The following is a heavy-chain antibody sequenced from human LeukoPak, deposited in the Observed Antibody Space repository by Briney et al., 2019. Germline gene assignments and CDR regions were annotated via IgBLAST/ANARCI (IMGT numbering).Heavy chain of an antibody. CDR3: ARDAAAAGSTLDY. V-gene: IGHV3-7*03. CDR2: VKRDGSEK. J-gene: IGHJ4*02. Sequence: GVSLRLSCAASGFTLSSYWMSWVRQAPGKGLEWVANVKRDGSEKHYVDSVKGRFTISRDNAQNSLYLQMNSLRDEDTAVYYCARDAAAAGSTLDYWGQGTLVTVSS. CDR1: GFTLSSYW. D-gene: IGHD6-13*01.